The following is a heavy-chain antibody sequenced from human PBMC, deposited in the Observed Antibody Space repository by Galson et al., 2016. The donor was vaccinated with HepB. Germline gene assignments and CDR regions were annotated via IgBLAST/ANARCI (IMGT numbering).Heavy chain of an antibody. CDR3: ARDSSLDYWSGYSDYYFDK. D-gene: IGHD3-3*01. V-gene: IGHV1-46*01. J-gene: IGHJ4*02. CDR2: INPTSGGT. CDR1: GYIFTNYH. Sequence: SVKVSCKASGYIFTNYHIHWVRQAPGQGLEWMGIINPTSGGTNYAQNFQGRVTLTRDTPTSTVYMELSRLRSEDTAIYYCARDSSLDYWSGYSDYYFDKWGQGTLVTVSS.